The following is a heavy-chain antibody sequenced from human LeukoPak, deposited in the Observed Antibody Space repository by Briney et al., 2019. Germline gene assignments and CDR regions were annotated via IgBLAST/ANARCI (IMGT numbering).Heavy chain of an antibody. CDR1: GFTFSSYS. CDR2: ISSSSSYI. V-gene: IGHV3-21*04. Sequence: GGSLRLSCAASGFTFSSYSMNWVRQAPGKGLEWVSSISSSSSYIYYADSVKGRFTISRDNAKNSLYLQMNSLRAEDTAVYYCARGLHDYYYYYYMDVWGKGTTVTVSS. D-gene: IGHD4-11*01. J-gene: IGHJ6*03. CDR3: ARGLHDYYYYYYMDV.